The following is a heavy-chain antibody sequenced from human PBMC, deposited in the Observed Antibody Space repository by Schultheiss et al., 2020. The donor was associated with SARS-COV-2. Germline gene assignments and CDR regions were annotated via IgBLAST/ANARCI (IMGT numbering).Heavy chain of an antibody. V-gene: IGHV4-39*01. Sequence: SQTLSLTCTVSGGSISSSSYYWGWIRQPPGKGLEWIGSIYYSGSTYYNPSLKSRVTISVDTSKNQFSLKLSSVTAADTAVYYCAGSGYRYGARWWGQGTLVTVSS. CDR3: AGSGYRYGARW. CDR2: IYYSGST. J-gene: IGHJ4*02. CDR1: GGSISSSSYY. D-gene: IGHD5-18*01.